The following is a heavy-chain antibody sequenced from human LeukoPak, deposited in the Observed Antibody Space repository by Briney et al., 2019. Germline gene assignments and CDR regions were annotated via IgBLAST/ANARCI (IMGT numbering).Heavy chain of an antibody. D-gene: IGHD6-13*01. CDR2: IYSSVST. CDR3: ARSSAGSCYTNAFDS. CDR1: GFTVSNNY. V-gene: IGHV3-66*01. Sequence: PGGSLRLSCAASGFTVSNNYMSWVRQAPGKGLEWVSVIYSSVSTYYAAAVKGSFTISRDNSKNTPYLHMNSLRGEDTALQYIARSSAGSCYTNAFDSWGEGTIVTVSS. J-gene: IGHJ3*02.